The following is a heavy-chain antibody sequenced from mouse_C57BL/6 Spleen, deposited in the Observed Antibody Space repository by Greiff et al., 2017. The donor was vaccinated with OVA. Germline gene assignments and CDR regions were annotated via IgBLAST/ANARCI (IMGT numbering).Heavy chain of an antibody. V-gene: IGHV3-6*01. CDR3: AREDWLAGNDY. D-gene: IGHD4-1*01. CDR2: ISYDGSN. Sequence: EVQRVESGPGLVKPSQSLSLTCSVTGYSITSGYYWNWIRQFPGNKLEWMGYISYDGSNNYNPSLKNRISITRDTSKNQFFLKLNSVTTEDTATYYCAREDWLAGNDYWGQGTTLTVSS. J-gene: IGHJ2*01. CDR1: GYSITSGYY.